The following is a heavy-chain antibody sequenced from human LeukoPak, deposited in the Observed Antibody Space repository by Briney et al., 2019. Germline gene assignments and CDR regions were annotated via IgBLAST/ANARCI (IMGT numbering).Heavy chain of an antibody. CDR3: TILYAWYFDY. CDR2: INSETDGGTT. D-gene: IGHD2-2*02. CDR1: GFTFSNAW. V-gene: IGHV3-15*01. J-gene: IGHJ4*02. Sequence: PGGSLRLSCAASGFTFSNAWMSWVRQPPRKGLEWVGRINSETDGGTTDYAAPVKGRFTISRDTSKNTLYLQMNSLKTEDTAVYYCTILYAWYFDYWNQGTLVTVSS.